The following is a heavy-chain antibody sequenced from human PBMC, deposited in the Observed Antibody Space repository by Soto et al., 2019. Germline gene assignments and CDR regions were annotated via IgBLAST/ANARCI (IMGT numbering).Heavy chain of an antibody. CDR1: GYTLTELS. CDR3: ATELWSGYYSSRYYYMDV. D-gene: IGHD3-3*01. J-gene: IGHJ6*03. CDR2: FDPEDGET. Sequence: ASVKVSCKVSGYTLTELSMHWVRQAPGKGLEWMGGFDPEDGETIYAQKFQGRVTMTEDTSTDTAYMELSSLRSEDTAVYYCATELWSGYYSSRYYYMDVWGKGTTVTVSS. V-gene: IGHV1-24*01.